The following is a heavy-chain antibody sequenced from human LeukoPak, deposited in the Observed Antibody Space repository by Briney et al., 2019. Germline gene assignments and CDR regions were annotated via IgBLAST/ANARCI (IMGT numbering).Heavy chain of an antibody. V-gene: IGHV3-48*02. J-gene: IGHJ4*02. Sequence: GRSLRLSCAASGFTFSTYSMTWVRQAPGKGLEWVSYISSSSSPIYYADSVKGRFTISRDNAKNSLYLQMNSLRDEDTAVYYCARTSRQYSSSWYGFDYWGQGTLVTVSS. CDR2: ISSSSSPI. CDR3: ARTSRQYSSSWYGFDY. D-gene: IGHD6-13*01. CDR1: GFTFSTYS.